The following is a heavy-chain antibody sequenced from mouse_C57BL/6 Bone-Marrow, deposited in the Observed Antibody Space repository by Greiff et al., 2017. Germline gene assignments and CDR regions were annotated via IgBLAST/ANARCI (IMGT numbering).Heavy chain of an antibody. CDR1: GYSFTGYY. Sequence: EVQLQQSGPELVKPGASVKISCKASGYSFTGYYMNWVKQSPEKSLEWIGEINPSTGGTTYNQKFKAKATLTVDKSSSTAYMQLKSLTSEDSAVHYCARGRFAYWGQGTLVTVSA. J-gene: IGHJ3*01. V-gene: IGHV1-42*01. CDR2: INPSTGGT. CDR3: ARGRFAY.